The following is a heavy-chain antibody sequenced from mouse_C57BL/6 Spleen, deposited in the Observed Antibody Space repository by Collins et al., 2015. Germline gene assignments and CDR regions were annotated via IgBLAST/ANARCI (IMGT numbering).Heavy chain of an antibody. Sequence: KSKATLTVDKSSSTAYMQLSSLTSEDSAVYYCARGVDYWGQGTTLTVSS. J-gene: IGHJ2*01. V-gene: IGHV1-53*01. CDR3: ARGVDY.